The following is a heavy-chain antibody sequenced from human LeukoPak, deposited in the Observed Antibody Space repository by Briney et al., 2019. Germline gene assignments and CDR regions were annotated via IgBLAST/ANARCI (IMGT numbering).Heavy chain of an antibody. V-gene: IGHV1-2*02. D-gene: IGHD3-16*01. CDR1: GYTFTGYY. Sequence: ASVKVSCEASGYTFTGYYMHWVRQAPGQGLEWMGWINPNSGGTNYAQKFQGRVTMTRDTSISTAYMELSRLRSDDTAVYYCARGKKGDRNWFDPWGQGTLVTVSS. J-gene: IGHJ5*02. CDR3: ARGKKGDRNWFDP. CDR2: INPNSGGT.